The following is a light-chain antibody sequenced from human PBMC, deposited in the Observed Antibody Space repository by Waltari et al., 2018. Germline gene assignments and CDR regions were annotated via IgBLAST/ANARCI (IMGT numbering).Light chain of an antibody. CDR1: QSVSRT. Sequence: DIVLTQSPGTLSLSPGEWATLSCRASQSVSRTLAWYQHKPGQAPRPLIYDASNTATAIPDRFSGSGYGTDFSLTISRLEPEDFAVYYCQKYGTLPATFGQGTKVEVK. CDR3: QKYGTLPAT. J-gene: IGKJ1*01. V-gene: IGKV3-20*01. CDR2: DAS.